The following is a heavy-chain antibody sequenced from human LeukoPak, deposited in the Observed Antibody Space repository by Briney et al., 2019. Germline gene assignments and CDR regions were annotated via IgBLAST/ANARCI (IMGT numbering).Heavy chain of an antibody. Sequence: SETLSLTCAVYGGSFSGYYWSWIRQPPGKGLEWIGEINHSGSTNYNPSLKSRATISVDTSKNQFSLKLSSVTAADTAVYYCARGRTVAYYYYMDVWGKGTTVTVSS. V-gene: IGHV4-34*01. CDR3: ARGRTVAYYYYMDV. CDR1: GGSFSGYY. D-gene: IGHD4-23*01. CDR2: INHSGST. J-gene: IGHJ6*03.